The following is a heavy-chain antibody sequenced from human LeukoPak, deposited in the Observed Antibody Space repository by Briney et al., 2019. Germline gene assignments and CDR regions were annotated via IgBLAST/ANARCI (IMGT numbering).Heavy chain of an antibody. CDR3: ARGGTPRARVAINWFDP. Sequence: PGGSLRLSCAASGFTFSSYWMTWLRQAPGKGLEWVANIKQDGSEDYYVDSVKGRFTISRDNAQNSLYLQMSTLRDEDTAVYYCARGGTPRARVAINWFDPWGQGTLVTVAS. V-gene: IGHV3-7*03. CDR2: IKQDGSED. J-gene: IGHJ5*02. D-gene: IGHD2-15*01. CDR1: GFTFSSYW.